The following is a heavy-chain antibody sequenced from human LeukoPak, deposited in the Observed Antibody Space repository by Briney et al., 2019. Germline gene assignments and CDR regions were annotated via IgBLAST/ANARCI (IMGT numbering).Heavy chain of an antibody. J-gene: IGHJ4*02. CDR1: GFTFSNAW. V-gene: IGHV3-15*01. CDR3: TTSLGYCSGGSCYSPSFDY. CDR2: IKSKTDGGTT. D-gene: IGHD2-15*01. Sequence: GGSLRLSCAASGFTFSNAWMSWVRQAPGKGLEWVGRIKSKTDGGTTDYAAPVKGRFTISRDDSKNTLYLQMNSLKTEDTAVYYCTTSLGYCSGGSCYSPSFDYWGQGTLVTVSS.